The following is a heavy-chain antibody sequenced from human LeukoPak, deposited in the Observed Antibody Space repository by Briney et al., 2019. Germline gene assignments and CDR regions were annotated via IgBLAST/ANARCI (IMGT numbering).Heavy chain of an antibody. CDR1: AYTFTDYY. CDR2: NNPNSGGT. Sequence: ASVKVSCKASAYTFTDYYIHWVRQAPGQGLDWMGWNNPNSGGTKYAQKFQGRVTMTRDTSISLAYMELSRLRSDDTAVYYCARDTARITIFGVAKYMAVWSKGTTVTVSS. CDR3: ARDTARITIFGVAKYMAV. V-gene: IGHV1-2*02. J-gene: IGHJ6*03. D-gene: IGHD3-3*01.